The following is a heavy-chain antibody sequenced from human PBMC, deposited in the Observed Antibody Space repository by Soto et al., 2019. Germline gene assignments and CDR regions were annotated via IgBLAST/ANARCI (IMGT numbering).Heavy chain of an antibody. CDR3: ATPQRGYFDLDY. D-gene: IGHD3-9*01. V-gene: IGHV3-30*14. J-gene: IGHJ4*02. CDR2: ISYDASNT. Sequence: QVQVVESGGGVVQAGRSLRLSCTASGFTFGTYSMHWVRQAPGKGLEWVAVISYDASNTYYADSVKGRFTISRDNSKNELFLQMNGLRPEDTAGYYFATPQRGYFDLDYWGQGIPVTVSS. CDR1: GFTFGTYS.